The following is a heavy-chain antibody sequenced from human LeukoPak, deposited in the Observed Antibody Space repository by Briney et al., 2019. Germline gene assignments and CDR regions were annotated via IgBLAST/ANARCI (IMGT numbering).Heavy chain of an antibody. CDR2: IYYSGST. Sequence: SETLSLTCTVSGGSISSYYWSWIRQPPGKGLEWIGYIYYSGSTNYNPSLKSRVTISVDTSKNQFSLKLSSVTAADTAVYYCARFGPTYGEFRVGDYWGQGTLVTVSS. CDR3: ARFGPTYGEFRVGDY. D-gene: IGHD4-17*01. CDR1: GGSISSYY. V-gene: IGHV4-59*01. J-gene: IGHJ4*02.